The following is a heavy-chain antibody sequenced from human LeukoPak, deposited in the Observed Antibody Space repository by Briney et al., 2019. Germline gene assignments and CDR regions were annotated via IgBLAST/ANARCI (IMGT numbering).Heavy chain of an antibody. Sequence: GESLKIFCKGSGYSFTSYWIGWVRQMPGKGLEWMGIIYPGDSDTRYSPSFQGQVTISADKSTSTAYLQWSSLKASDTAMYYCARRRDLYSGSYYPFDYWGQGTLVTVSS. J-gene: IGHJ4*02. V-gene: IGHV5-51*01. CDR3: ARRRDLYSGSYYPFDY. D-gene: IGHD1-26*01. CDR2: IYPGDSDT. CDR1: GYSFTSYW.